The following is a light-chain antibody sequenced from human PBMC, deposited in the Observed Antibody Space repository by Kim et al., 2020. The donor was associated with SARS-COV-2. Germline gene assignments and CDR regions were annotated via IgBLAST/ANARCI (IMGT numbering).Light chain of an antibody. CDR2: DAS. J-gene: IGKJ2*01. V-gene: IGKV3-11*01. CDR1: RSVSRY. Sequence: LSPGERATHSCRASRSVSRYLAWYQQKPGQAPRRLIYDASNRATGIPARFSGSGSGTDFTLTISSLEPEDFAVYYCQQRSNWPPYTFGQGTKLEI. CDR3: QQRSNWPPYT.